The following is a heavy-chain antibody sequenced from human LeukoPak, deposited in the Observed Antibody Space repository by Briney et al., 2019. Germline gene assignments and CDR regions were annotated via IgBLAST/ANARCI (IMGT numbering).Heavy chain of an antibody. D-gene: IGHD3-22*01. CDR1: GFTVSSNY. J-gene: IGHJ3*02. CDR2: IYSGGST. Sequence: GGSLRLSCAASGFTVSSNYMSWVRQAPGKGLEWGSVIYSGGSTYYADSVKGRFTISRHNSKNTLYLQMNSLRAEDTAVYYCARRPHVTYYYDSSGYYADAFDIWGQGTMVTVSS. CDR3: ARRPHVTYYYDSSGYYADAFDI. V-gene: IGHV3-53*04.